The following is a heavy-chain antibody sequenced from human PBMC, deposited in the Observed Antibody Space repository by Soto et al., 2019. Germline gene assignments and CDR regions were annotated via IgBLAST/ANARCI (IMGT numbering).Heavy chain of an antibody. D-gene: IGHD5-18*01. CDR3: ARDQSGYSYGYYFDY. Sequence: QVQLVESGGGVVQPGRSLRLSCAASGFTFSSYAMHWVRQAPGKGLEWVAVISYDGSNKYYADSVKGRFTISRDNSKNTLYLQLNSLRAEDTAVYYCARDQSGYSYGYYFDYWGQGTLVTVSS. V-gene: IGHV3-30-3*01. CDR2: ISYDGSNK. CDR1: GFTFSSYA. J-gene: IGHJ4*02.